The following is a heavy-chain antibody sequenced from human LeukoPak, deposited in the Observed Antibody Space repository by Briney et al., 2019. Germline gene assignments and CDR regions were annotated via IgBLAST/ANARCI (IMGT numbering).Heavy chain of an antibody. D-gene: IGHD5-18*01. V-gene: IGHV1-2*02. CDR1: GYTFTSYG. CDR3: ARGDRIQLWLLYYFDY. CDR2: INPTSGGT. Sequence: ASVKVSCKASGYTFTSYGISWVRQAPGLGLEWMGWINPTSGGTNYAQKFQGRVTMTRDTSISTAYMELSRLRSDDTAVYYRARGDRIQLWLLYYFDYWGQGTLVTVSS. J-gene: IGHJ4*02.